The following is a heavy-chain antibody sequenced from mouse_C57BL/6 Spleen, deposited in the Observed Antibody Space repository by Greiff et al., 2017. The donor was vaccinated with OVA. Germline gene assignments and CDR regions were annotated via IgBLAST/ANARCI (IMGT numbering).Heavy chain of an antibody. V-gene: IGHV10-1*01. Sequence: EVKVEESGGGLVQPKGSLKLSCAASGFSFNTYAMNWVRQAPGKGLEWVARIRSKSNNYATYYADSVKDRFTISRDDSESMLYLQMNNLKTEDTAMYYCVRRLANWYFDYWGQGTTLTVSS. D-gene: IGHD4-1*01. CDR2: IRSKSNNYAT. J-gene: IGHJ2*01. CDR1: GFSFNTYA. CDR3: VRRLANWYFDY.